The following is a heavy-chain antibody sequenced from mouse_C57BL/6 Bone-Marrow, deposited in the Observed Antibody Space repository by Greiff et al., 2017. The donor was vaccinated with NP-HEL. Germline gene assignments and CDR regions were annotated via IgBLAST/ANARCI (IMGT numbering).Heavy chain of an antibody. Sequence: EVQLQQSGAELVRPGASVKLSCTASGFNIKDYYMHWVKQRPEQGLEWIGRIDPEDGDTEYAPKFQGKATMTADTSSKTAYLQLSSLTSEDTAVYYCTDDYDSWFAYWGQGTLVTVSA. CDR1: GFNIKDYY. V-gene: IGHV14-1*01. J-gene: IGHJ3*01. CDR3: TDDYDSWFAY. D-gene: IGHD2-4*01. CDR2: IDPEDGDT.